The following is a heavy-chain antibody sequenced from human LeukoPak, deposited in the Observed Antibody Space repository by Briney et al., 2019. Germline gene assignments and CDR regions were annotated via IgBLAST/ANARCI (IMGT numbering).Heavy chain of an antibody. CDR1: GGSISSYY. Sequence: PSETLSLTCTVSGGSISSYYWSWIRQPPGKGLEWIGYIYYSGSTNYNPSLKSRVTISVDTSKNQFSLKLSSVTAADTAVYYCVHTVRGVFDYWGQGTLVTVSS. V-gene: IGHV4-59*08. CDR2: IYYSGST. CDR3: VHTVRGVFDY. J-gene: IGHJ4*02. D-gene: IGHD3-10*01.